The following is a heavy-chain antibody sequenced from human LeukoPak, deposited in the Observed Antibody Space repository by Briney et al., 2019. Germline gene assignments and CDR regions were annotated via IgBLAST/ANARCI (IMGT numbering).Heavy chain of an antibody. J-gene: IGHJ4*02. Sequence: GGSLRLSCAASGFTFSSYAMSWVRQAPGRGLEWVSAISGSGGSTYYADSVKGRFTISRDNSKNTLYLQMNSLRAEDTAIYYCAKMPVSYSSGWSTFDYWGQGTLVTVSS. D-gene: IGHD6-19*01. CDR1: GFTFSSYA. CDR2: ISGSGGST. V-gene: IGHV3-23*01. CDR3: AKMPVSYSSGWSTFDY.